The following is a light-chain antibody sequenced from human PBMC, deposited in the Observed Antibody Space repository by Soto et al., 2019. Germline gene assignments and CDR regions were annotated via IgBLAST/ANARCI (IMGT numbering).Light chain of an antibody. Sequence: EIVMTQSPATVSVSPGDTATLSCRASQSFGSNLAWYQQTPGQAPRLLIYGASIRATGVPDRFSGSQYGTDFTLTINSLQPEDVAAYYCQKYNTAPFTFGPGTKVDVK. V-gene: IGKV3-15*01. CDR2: GAS. J-gene: IGKJ3*01. CDR3: QKYNTAPFT. CDR1: QSFGSN.